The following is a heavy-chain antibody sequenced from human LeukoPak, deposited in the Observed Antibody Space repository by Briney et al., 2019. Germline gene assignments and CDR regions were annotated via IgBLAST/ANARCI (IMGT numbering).Heavy chain of an antibody. CDR3: ASIPGDYYYYYMDV. V-gene: IGHV4-39*07. J-gene: IGHJ6*03. CDR1: GGSISSSSYY. Sequence: SETLSVTCTVSGGSISSSSYYWGWIRQPPGKGLEWIGSIYYSGSTYYNPSLKSRVTISVDTSKNQFSLKLSSVTAADTAVYYCASIPGDYYYYYMDVWGKGTTVTVSS. CDR2: IYYSGST. D-gene: IGHD2-21*01.